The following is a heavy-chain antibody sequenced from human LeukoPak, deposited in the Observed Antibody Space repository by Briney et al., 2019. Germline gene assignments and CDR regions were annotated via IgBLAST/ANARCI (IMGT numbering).Heavy chain of an antibody. CDR2: INWNGGST. V-gene: IGHV3-20*04. Sequence: PGGSLRLSCAASGFTFDDYGMSWVRQAPGKGLEWVSGINWNGGSTGYEDSVKGRFTISRDNAKNSLYLQMNSLRAEDTALYYCAREDYYYGSGSPLGAFDIWGQGTMVTVSS. D-gene: IGHD3-10*01. J-gene: IGHJ3*02. CDR3: AREDYYYGSGSPLGAFDI. CDR1: GFTFDDYG.